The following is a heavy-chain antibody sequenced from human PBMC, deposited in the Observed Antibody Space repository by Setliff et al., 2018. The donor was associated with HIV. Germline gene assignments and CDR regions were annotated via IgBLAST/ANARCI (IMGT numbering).Heavy chain of an antibody. J-gene: IGHJ5*02. Sequence: PSETLSLTCTVSGGSINSGSYYWNWIRQPAGKGLEWIGRIFYSGRTTYNPSLRSRVTISVDTSKNQFSLSLTSVTAADTAVYFCARRGRTGNSYVLHWFDPWGQGTLVTVSS. V-gene: IGHV4-61*10. CDR1: GGSINSGSYY. D-gene: IGHD5-18*01. CDR3: ARRGRTGNSYVLHWFDP. CDR2: IFYSGRT.